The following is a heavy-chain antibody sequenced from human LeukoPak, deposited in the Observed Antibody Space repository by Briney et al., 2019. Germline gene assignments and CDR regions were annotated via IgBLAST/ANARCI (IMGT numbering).Heavy chain of an antibody. D-gene: IGHD5-12*01. Sequence: SETLSLTCTVSGGSISSYYWSWIRQPPGKGLEWIGSIYHSGSTYYNPSLKSRVTISVDTSKNQFSLKLSSVTAADTAVYYCARDATMMGNYFNYWGQGTLVTVSS. CDR2: IYHSGST. V-gene: IGHV4-38-2*02. CDR1: GGSISSYY. CDR3: ARDATMMGNYFNY. J-gene: IGHJ4*02.